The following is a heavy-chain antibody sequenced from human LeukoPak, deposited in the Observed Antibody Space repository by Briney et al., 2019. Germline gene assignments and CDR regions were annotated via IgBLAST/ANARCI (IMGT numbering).Heavy chain of an antibody. J-gene: IGHJ3*02. Sequence: PSETLSLTCTVSGGSISSYYWSWIRQPAGKGLEWIGRIYTSGSTNYNPSLKSRVTMSVDTSKNQFSLKLSSVTAADTAVYYCARDLFKAGVNAFDIWGQGTMVTVSS. CDR2: IYTSGST. CDR1: GGSISSYY. D-gene: IGHD3-10*01. CDR3: ARDLFKAGVNAFDI. V-gene: IGHV4-4*07.